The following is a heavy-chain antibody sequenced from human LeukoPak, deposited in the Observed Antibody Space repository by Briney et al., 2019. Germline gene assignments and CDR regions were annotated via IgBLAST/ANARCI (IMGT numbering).Heavy chain of an antibody. V-gene: IGHV3-30*02. Sequence: GGSLRLSCAASGFAFSNYGLHWVRQAPGKGLEWVAFIQYDGSNKFHTDSVKGRFTISRDNSKNTLFLQMNSLRAEDTAVYHCAKPGGRVGESLNGIDYWGQGTLVTVS. CDR2: IQYDGSNK. D-gene: IGHD3-10*01. CDR3: AKPGGRVGESLNGIDY. CDR1: GFAFSNYG. J-gene: IGHJ4*02.